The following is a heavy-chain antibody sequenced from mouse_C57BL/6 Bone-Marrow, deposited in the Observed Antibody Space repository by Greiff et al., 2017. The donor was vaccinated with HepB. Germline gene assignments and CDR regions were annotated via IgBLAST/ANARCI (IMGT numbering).Heavy chain of an antibody. CDR3: AIYGSSYPYYFDH. Sequence: VQLQQSGAELVKPGASVKMSCKASGYTFTSYWITWVKQRPGQGLEWIGDIYPGSGSTNYNEKFKSKATLTVDTSSSTAYMQLSSLTSEDSAVYYCAIYGSSYPYYFDHWGQGTTLTVSS. J-gene: IGHJ2*01. D-gene: IGHD1-1*01. CDR2: IYPGSGST. CDR1: GYTFTSYW. V-gene: IGHV1-55*01.